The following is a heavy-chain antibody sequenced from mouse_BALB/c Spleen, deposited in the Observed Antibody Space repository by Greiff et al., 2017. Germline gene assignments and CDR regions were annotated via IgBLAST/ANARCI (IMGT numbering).Heavy chain of an antibody. D-gene: IGHD1-1*01. CDR1: GFTFSSFG. V-gene: IGHV5-17*02. CDR3: TRSPITAVYFDY. J-gene: IGHJ2*01. CDR2: ISSGSSTI. Sequence: EVKVVEPGGGLVQPGGSRKLSCAASGFTFSSFGMHWVRQAPEKGLEWVAYISSGSSTIYYADTVKGRFTISRDNPKNTLFLQMTSLRSEDTAMYYCTRSPITAVYFDYWGQGTTLTVSS.